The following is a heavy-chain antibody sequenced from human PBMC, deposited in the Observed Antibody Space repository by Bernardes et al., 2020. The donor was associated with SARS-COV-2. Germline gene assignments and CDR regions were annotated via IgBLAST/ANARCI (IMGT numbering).Heavy chain of an antibody. CDR1: GFTFSSYS. CDR3: ARVRGGYHHDY. J-gene: IGHJ4*02. V-gene: IGHV3-48*01. CDR2: ISSSSSTI. Sequence: GSLRLSCAASGFTFSSYSMNWVRQAPGKGLEWVSYISSSSSTIYYADSVKGRFTISRDTAQSSLYLQMNSLRAEDTAVYYCARVRGGYHHDYWGQGTVVTVSS. D-gene: IGHD3-16*02.